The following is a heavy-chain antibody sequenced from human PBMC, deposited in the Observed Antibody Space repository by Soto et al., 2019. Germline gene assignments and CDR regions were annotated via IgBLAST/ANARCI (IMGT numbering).Heavy chain of an antibody. CDR3: SPALNY. V-gene: IGHV3-7*01. Sequence: PGGSLRLSCAASGFTFSSQWMDWVRQAPGKGLEWVANINQDGSEKHYVDSVEGRFTISRDNAKNSLYLQMNSLTAEDSALYYCSPALNYWGQGTLVTVSS. CDR1: GFTFSSQW. J-gene: IGHJ4*02. CDR2: INQDGSEK. D-gene: IGHD2-2*01.